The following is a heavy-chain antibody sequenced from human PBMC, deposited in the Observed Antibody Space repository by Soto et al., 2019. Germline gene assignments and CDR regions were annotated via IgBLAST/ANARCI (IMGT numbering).Heavy chain of an antibody. V-gene: IGHV4-59*01. CDR1: GGSISSYY. J-gene: IGHJ5*02. D-gene: IGHD3-3*01. CDR3: ARASLGDFWSGYYTHWFDP. Sequence: PSETLSLTCTVSGGSISSYYWSWIRQPPGKGLEWIGYIYYSGSTNYNPSLKSRVTISVDTSKNQFSLKLSSVTAADTAVYYCARASLGDFWSGYYTHWFDPWGQGTLVTVS. CDR2: IYYSGST.